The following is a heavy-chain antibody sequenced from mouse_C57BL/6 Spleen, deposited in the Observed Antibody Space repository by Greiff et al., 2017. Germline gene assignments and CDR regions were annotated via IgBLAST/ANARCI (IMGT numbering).Heavy chain of an antibody. D-gene: IGHD2-5*01. J-gene: IGHJ2*01. CDR1: GFTFTAYY. Sequence: EVKLVESGGGLVQPGGSLSLSCAASGFTFTAYYMSWVRQPPGKALEWLGFIRNKANGYTTEYSASVKGRFTISRDNSQSILYLQMNALRAEDSATYYCARWYSNGDYWGQGTTLTVSS. CDR2: IRNKANGYTT. V-gene: IGHV7-3*01. CDR3: ARWYSNGDY.